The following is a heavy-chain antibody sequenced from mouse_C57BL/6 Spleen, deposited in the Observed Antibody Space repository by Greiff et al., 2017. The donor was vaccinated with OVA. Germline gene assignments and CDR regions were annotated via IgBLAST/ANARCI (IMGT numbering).Heavy chain of an antibody. D-gene: IGHD4-1*01. CDR3: ARGRANSALDY. Sequence: EVNVVESEGGLVQPGSSMKLSCTASGFTFSDYYMAWVRQVPEKGLEWVANINYDGSSTYYLDSLKSRFIISRDDAKNILYLQLSSLKSEDTATYYCARGRANSALDYWGQGTTLTVSS. CDR1: GFTFSDYY. V-gene: IGHV5-16*01. CDR2: INYDGSST. J-gene: IGHJ2*01.